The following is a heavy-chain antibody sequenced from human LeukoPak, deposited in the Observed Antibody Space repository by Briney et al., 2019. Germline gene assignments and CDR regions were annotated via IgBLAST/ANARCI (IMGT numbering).Heavy chain of an antibody. D-gene: IGHD5-24*01. V-gene: IGHV4-39*07. Sequence: GSLRLSCAASGFTFSSYGMSWIRQSPGKGLEWIGSIYYSGTTHYNPSLKSRVTISVDTTKNQFSLRLRSVTAADTAMYFCARDGEMATIENYFEYWGQGTLVTVSS. CDR3: ARDGEMATIENYFEY. CDR1: GFTFSSYG. CDR2: IYYSGTT. J-gene: IGHJ4*02.